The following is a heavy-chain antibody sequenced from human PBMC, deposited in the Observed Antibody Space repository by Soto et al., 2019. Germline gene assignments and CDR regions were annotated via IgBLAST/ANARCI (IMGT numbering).Heavy chain of an antibody. CDR1: GFTFSSYW. V-gene: IGHV3-7*01. J-gene: IGHJ4*02. CDR3: ARETVELATNG. D-gene: IGHD5-12*01. Sequence: EVKLVESGGGLVQPGGSLRLSCAASGFTFSSYWMSWVRQAPGKGLEWVANIKQDGSENYYVDSLKGRFTISRDNAENSLFLQMSSLRAEDTAVYYCARETVELATNGWGQGTLVTVSS. CDR2: IKQDGSEN.